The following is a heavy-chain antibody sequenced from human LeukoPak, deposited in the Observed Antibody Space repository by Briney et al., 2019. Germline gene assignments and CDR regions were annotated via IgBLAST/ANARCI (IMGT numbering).Heavy chain of an antibody. Sequence: GGSLRLSCAASGFTFSSYAMSWVRQAPGKGLEWVSAISGSGGSTYYADSVKGRFTISRDNSKYTLFLQMDSLRAEDTAVYYCARDPNGDYVGAFDMWGPGTMVTVSS. J-gene: IGHJ3*02. CDR1: GFTFSSYA. CDR3: ARDPNGDYVGAFDM. D-gene: IGHD4-17*01. V-gene: IGHV3-23*01. CDR2: ISGSGGST.